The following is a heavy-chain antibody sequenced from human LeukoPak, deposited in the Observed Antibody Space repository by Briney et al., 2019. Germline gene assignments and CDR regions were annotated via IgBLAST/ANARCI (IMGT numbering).Heavy chain of an antibody. CDR1: GFTFSSYG. J-gene: IGHJ6*03. D-gene: IGHD2-2*01. Sequence: HPGGSLRLSCAASGFTFSSYGMHWVRQAPGKGLEWVAFIRYDGSNKYYADSVKGRFTISRDNSKNTLYLQMNSLRAEDTAVYYCAKAVVPAATRAYYYYMDVWGNGTAVTVSS. CDR3: AKAVVPAATRAYYYYMDV. V-gene: IGHV3-30*02. CDR2: IRYDGSNK.